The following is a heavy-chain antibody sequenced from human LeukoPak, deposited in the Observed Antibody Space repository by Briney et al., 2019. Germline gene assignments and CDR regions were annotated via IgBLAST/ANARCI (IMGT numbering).Heavy chain of an antibody. CDR3: ARENTAMGYYYYMDV. V-gene: IGHV4-61*02. D-gene: IGHD5-18*01. J-gene: IGHJ6*03. CDR1: GGSISSGSYY. Sequence: SETLSLTCSVSGGSISSGSYYWSWIRQPAGKGLEWIGRIYTGGSTNYNPSLKSRVTISVDTSKNQFSLKLSSVTAADTAVYYCARENTAMGYYYYMDVWGKGTTVTVSS. CDR2: IYTGGST.